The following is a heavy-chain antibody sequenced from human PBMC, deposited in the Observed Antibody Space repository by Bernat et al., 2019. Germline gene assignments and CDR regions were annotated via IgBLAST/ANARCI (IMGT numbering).Heavy chain of an antibody. CDR3: ARESEMATTVGWFDP. D-gene: IGHD5-24*01. J-gene: IGHJ5*02. CDR2: INPNSGGT. Sequence: QVQLVQSGAEVKKPGASVKVSCKASGYTFTGYYMHWVRQAPGQGLEWMGWINPNSGGTNYAQKFQGRVTMTRDTSISTAYMELSRLSSDDTAVYYCARESEMATTVGWFDPWGQGTLVTVSS. V-gene: IGHV1-2*02. CDR1: GYTFTGYY.